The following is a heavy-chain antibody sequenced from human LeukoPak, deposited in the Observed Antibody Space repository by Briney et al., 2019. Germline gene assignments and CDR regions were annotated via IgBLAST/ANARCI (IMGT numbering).Heavy chain of an antibody. D-gene: IGHD6-19*01. J-gene: IGHJ6*03. CDR3: ARGKLGSSGWRAAYMDV. CDR1: GGSFSGYY. Sequence: SETLSLTCAAYGGSFSGYYWSWIRQPPGKGREWIGEINHSETTNYNPSLKSRVTISVDTSKNQFSLKRSTVTAADTAVYYCARGKLGSSGWRAAYMDVWGKGTTVTVSS. CDR2: INHSETT. V-gene: IGHV4-34*01.